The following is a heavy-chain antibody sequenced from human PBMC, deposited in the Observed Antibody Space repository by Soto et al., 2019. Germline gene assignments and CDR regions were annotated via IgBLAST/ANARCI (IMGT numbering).Heavy chain of an antibody. D-gene: IGHD6-19*01. Sequence: PGGSLRLSCAASGFTFSSYWMSWVRQAPGKGLEWVANIKQDGSEKYYVDSVKGRFTISRDNAKNSLYLQMNSLRAEDTAVYYCARDSVAVAGLDYYYYYGMDVWGQGTTVTVSS. CDR3: ARDSVAVAGLDYYYYYGMDV. V-gene: IGHV3-7*03. CDR2: IKQDGSEK. J-gene: IGHJ6*02. CDR1: GFTFSSYW.